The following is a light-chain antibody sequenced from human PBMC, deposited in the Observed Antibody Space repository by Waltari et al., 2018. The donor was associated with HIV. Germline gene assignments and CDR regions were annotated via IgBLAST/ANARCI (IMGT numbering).Light chain of an antibody. CDR3: QQYGGSART. CDR2: DAF. V-gene: IGKV3-20*01. Sequence: EIVLTQSPRTLSLSPGERVTLSCRASQTVRSNYLAWDPQKPGQAPRLLIYDAFKRATGIPVRFSGSGSGTDFTLTISRLEPEDFAVYYCQQYGGSARTCGQGTKVEI. J-gene: IGKJ1*01. CDR1: QTVRSNY.